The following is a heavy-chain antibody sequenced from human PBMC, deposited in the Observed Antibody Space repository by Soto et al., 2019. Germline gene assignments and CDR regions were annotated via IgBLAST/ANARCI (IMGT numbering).Heavy chain of an antibody. J-gene: IGHJ4*02. Sequence: GGSLRLSCAASGFTVSSNYMSWVRQAPGKGLEWVGGIYSGGSTYYADSVKGRFTISSDKTKNTLDLQMNSLRAENTDMYDGARDTAEMATISESWGQGTLVTVSS. CDR1: GFTVSSNY. CDR2: IYSGGST. V-gene: IGHV3-53*01. CDR3: ARDTAEMATISES. D-gene: IGHD5-12*01.